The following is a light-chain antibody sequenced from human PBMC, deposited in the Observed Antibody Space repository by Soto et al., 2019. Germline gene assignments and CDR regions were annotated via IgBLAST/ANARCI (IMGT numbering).Light chain of an antibody. CDR2: RNN. CDR3: AAWDDSLNGYI. V-gene: IGLV1-44*01. J-gene: IGLJ1*01. Sequence: QAVVTQPPSASGTPGQRVAISCSGSRSNIGRNTVSWFQQLPGTAPKLLIFRNNQRPSGVPDRFSGSESGTSASLAISGLQFEDEADYYCAAWDDSLNGYIFGTGTKVTVL. CDR1: RSNIGRNT.